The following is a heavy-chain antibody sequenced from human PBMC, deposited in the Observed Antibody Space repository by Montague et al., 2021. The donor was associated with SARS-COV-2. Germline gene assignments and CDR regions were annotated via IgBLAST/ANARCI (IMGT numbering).Heavy chain of an antibody. Sequence: SETLSLTCTVSSDSINSYYWGWIRQPPGKRLEWLGYVYSSGTTNYNPSLNSRIAISVDTSKIQFSLRLDSVTAADTAIYYCATLTQSNGDFWGQGALVTVS. CDR2: VYSSGTT. CDR3: ATLTQSNGDF. J-gene: IGHJ4*02. CDR1: SDSINSYY. V-gene: IGHV4-4*08. D-gene: IGHD4/OR15-4a*01.